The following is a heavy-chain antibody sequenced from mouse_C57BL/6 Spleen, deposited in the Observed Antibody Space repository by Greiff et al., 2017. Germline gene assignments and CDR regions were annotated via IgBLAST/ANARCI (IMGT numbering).Heavy chain of an antibody. Sequence: EVKLVESGGGLVKPGGSLKLSCAASGFTFSSYAMSWVRQTPEKRLEWVATISDGGSYTYYPDNVKGRFTISRANAKNNLYLQMDQLKTENTSMYYCARDSGNWRGKRRYYFDYWGQGTTLTVSS. V-gene: IGHV5-4*01. CDR2: ISDGGSYT. D-gene: IGHD2-1*01. CDR1: GFTFSSYA. J-gene: IGHJ2*01. CDR3: ARDSGNWRGKRRYYFDY.